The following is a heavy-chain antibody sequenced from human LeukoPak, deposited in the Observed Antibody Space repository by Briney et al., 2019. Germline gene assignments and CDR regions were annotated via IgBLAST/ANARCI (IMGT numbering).Heavy chain of an antibody. CDR3: ARGQLGEMAAAASFDY. D-gene: IGHD6-13*01. CDR1: GGSISSYY. J-gene: IGHJ4*02. Sequence: PSETLSLTCTVSGGSISSYYWSWIRQPPGKGLEWIGYIYYSGSTNYNPSLKSRVTISVDTSKNQFSQKLSSVTAADTAVYYCARGQLGEMAAAASFDYWGQGTLVTVSS. V-gene: IGHV4-59*01. CDR2: IYYSGST.